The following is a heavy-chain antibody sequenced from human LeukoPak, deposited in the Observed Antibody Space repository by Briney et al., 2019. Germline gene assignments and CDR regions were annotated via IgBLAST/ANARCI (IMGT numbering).Heavy chain of an antibody. CDR2: MNPNSANT. D-gene: IGHD2-8*01. CDR3: GRGRGNGRPENYFDY. CDR1: GYTFTSYD. Sequence: VASVTVSCKASGYTFTSYDINWVRQAPGQGLEWMGWMNPNSANTGYAQKFQGRVTMTRNTSISTAYMELSSLRSEDTAVYYCGRGRGNGRPENYFDYWGQGTLVTVSS. J-gene: IGHJ4*02. V-gene: IGHV1-8*01.